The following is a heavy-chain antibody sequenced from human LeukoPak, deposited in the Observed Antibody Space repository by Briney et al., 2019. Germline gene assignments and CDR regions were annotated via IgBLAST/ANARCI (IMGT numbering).Heavy chain of an antibody. Sequence: PGGSLRLSCAASGITFTNYVMSWVRQAPGKGLKWVSSIRGSGGSTYYADSVKGRFTISRDDSKSTLFLEMNSLRAEDTAVYYCARQPTGYPNWFDLWGQGAPVTVSS. D-gene: IGHD1-14*01. CDR3: ARQPTGYPNWFDL. V-gene: IGHV3-23*01. CDR2: IRGSGGST. J-gene: IGHJ5*02. CDR1: GITFTNYV.